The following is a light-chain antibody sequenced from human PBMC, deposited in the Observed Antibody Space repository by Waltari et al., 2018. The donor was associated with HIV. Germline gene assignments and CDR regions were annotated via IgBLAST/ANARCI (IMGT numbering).Light chain of an antibody. Sequence: DIQVTQSPSSLSASVGDRVTITCQASQDIGKYLNWYQQKPGKVPKLLIYAASSLQPGVPSRFSGSGSGTYFTCAISSLQPEDVGTYYCQQYDTLDTFGQGT. J-gene: IGKJ2*01. CDR2: AAS. V-gene: IGKV1-33*01. CDR1: QDIGKY. CDR3: QQYDTLDT.